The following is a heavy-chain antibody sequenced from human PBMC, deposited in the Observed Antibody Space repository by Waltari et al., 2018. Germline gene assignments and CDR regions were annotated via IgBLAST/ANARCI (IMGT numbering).Heavy chain of an antibody. J-gene: IGHJ5*02. V-gene: IGHV3-48*03. CDR1: GFTFSSYE. CDR3: ARVSGTTWDGWFDP. CDR2: ISSRGSTI. D-gene: IGHD1-1*01. Sequence: EVQLVESGGGLVQPGGSLRLSCAASGFTFSSYEMNWVRQAPGKGLEWVSYISSRGSTIYYAESVKGRFTISRDNAKNSRYLQMNSLRAEDTAVYYCARVSGTTWDGWFDPWGQGTLVTVSS.